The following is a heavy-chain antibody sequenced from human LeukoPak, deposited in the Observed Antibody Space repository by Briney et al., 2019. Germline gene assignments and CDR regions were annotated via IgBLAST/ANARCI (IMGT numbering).Heavy chain of an antibody. V-gene: IGHV1-46*01. CDR1: GYTFTSYY. Sequence: ASVKVSCKASGYTFTSYYMHWVRQAPGQGLEWMGIINPSGGSTSYAQKFQGRVTITTDESTSTAYMELSSLRSEDTAVYYCARSSIPHYYDSSGYYALNAFDIWGQGTMVTVSS. CDR2: INPSGGST. D-gene: IGHD3-22*01. CDR3: ARSSIPHYYDSSGYYALNAFDI. J-gene: IGHJ3*02.